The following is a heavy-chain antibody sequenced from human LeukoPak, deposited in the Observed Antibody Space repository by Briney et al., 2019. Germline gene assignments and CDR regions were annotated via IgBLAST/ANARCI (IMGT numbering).Heavy chain of an antibody. CDR1: GFTFSSYG. D-gene: IGHD2-2*01. CDR3: AKDLSVVVPAAIGMDD. V-gene: IGHV3-30*18. Sequence: PGGSLRLSCAASGFTFSSYGMHWVRQAPGKGLEWVAVISYDGSNKYYADSVKGRFTISRDNSKNTLYLQMNSLRAEDTAVYYCAKDLSVVVPAAIGMDDWGQGTTVTVSS. CDR2: ISYDGSNK. J-gene: IGHJ6*02.